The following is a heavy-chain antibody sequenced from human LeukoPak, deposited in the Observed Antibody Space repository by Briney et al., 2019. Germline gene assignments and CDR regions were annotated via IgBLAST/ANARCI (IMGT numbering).Heavy chain of an antibody. CDR2: ISSSSSTI. Sequence: GGSLRLSCAASGFTFSSYSMNWVRQAPGKGLEWVAYISSSSSTIYYADSVKGRFTISRDNAKNSLYLQMNSLRAEDTAVYYCARDLRYCSGGSCGYWGQGTLVTVSS. CDR1: GFTFSSYS. D-gene: IGHD2-15*01. V-gene: IGHV3-48*04. J-gene: IGHJ4*02. CDR3: ARDLRYCSGGSCGY.